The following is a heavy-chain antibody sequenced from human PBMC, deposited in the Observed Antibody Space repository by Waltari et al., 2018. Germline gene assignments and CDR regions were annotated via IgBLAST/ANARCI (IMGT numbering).Heavy chain of an antibody. D-gene: IGHD4-17*01. CDR1: GFTFSSYG. CDR2: IWYDGINK. J-gene: IGHJ4*02. Sequence: QVQLVESGGGVVQPGRSLRLSCAASGFTFSSYGMHWVRQAPGKGLEWVAVIWYDGINKYYADSVKGRFTISRDNSKNTLYLQMNSLRAEDTAVYYCARGSPTVPTPGYFDYWGQGTLVTVSS. CDR3: ARGSPTVPTPGYFDY. V-gene: IGHV3-33*01.